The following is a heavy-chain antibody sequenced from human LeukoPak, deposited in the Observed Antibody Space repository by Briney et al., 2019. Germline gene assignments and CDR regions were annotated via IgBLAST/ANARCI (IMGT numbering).Heavy chain of an antibody. V-gene: IGHV3-23*01. CDR1: GSTFSSYA. CDR2: ISGSGGST. D-gene: IGHD1-26*01. J-gene: IGHJ6*03. CDR3: AKDDGGSYYIYYYYMDV. Sequence: PGGSLRLSCAASGSTFSSYAMSWVRQAPGKGLEWVSAISGSGGSTYYADSVKGRFTISRDNSKNTLYLQMNSLRAEDTAVYYCAKDDGGSYYIYYYYMDVWGKGTTVTISS.